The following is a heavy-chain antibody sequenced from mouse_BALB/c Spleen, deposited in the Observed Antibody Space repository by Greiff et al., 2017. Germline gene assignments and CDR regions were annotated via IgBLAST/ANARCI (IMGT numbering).Heavy chain of an antibody. CDR2: IHPNSGNT. D-gene: IGHD2-10*02. J-gene: IGHJ4*01. CDR1: GYTFTSSW. CDR3: ARYEYGNAMDY. Sequence: VQLQQSGAELVRPGTSVKLSCKASGYTFTSSWMHWAKQRPGQGLEWIGEIHPNSGNTNYNEKFKGKATLTVDTSSSTAYVDLSSLTSEDSAVYYCARYEYGNAMDYWGQGTSVTVSS. V-gene: IGHV1S130*01.